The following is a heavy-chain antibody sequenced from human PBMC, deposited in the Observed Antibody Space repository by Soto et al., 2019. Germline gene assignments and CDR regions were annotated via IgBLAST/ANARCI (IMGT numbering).Heavy chain of an antibody. D-gene: IGHD3-22*01. CDR3: ASRDPRSGYYYVY. V-gene: IGHV5-10-1*01. CDR1: GYSFTSYW. Sequence: GESLKISCKGSGYSFTSYWISWVRQMPEKGLEWMGRIDPSDSYTNYSPSFQGHVTISADKSISTAYLQWSSLKASDTAMYYCASRDPRSGYYYVYWGQGTLVTVSS. J-gene: IGHJ4*02. CDR2: IDPSDSYT.